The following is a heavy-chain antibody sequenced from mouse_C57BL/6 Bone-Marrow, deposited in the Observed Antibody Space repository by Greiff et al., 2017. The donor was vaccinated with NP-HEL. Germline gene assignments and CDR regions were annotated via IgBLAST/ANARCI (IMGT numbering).Heavy chain of an antibody. V-gene: IGHV1-50*01. Sequence: QVQLQQPGAELVKPGASVKLSCKASGYTFTSYWMQWVKQRPGQGLEWIGEIDPSDSYTNYNQKFKGKATLTVDTSSSTAYMQLSSLPSADAAVYYCARRDDYYGNSGFAYWGRGTLVTVSA. CDR3: ARRDDYYGNSGFAY. CDR1: GYTFTSYW. CDR2: IDPSDSYT. D-gene: IGHD2-1*01. J-gene: IGHJ3*01.